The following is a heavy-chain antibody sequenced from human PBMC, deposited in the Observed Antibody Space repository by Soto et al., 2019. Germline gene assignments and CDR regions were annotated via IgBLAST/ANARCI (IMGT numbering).Heavy chain of an antibody. J-gene: IGHJ6*02. V-gene: IGHV3-23*01. D-gene: IGHD3-22*01. CDR2: ISGSGGST. CDR1: GFTFSSYA. CDR3: AKAQYYYDSSAYFPPAGGMDV. Sequence: GGSLRLSCAASGFTFSSYAMSWVRQAPGKGLEWVSAISGSGGSTYYADSVKGRFTISRDNSKNTPYLQMNSLRAEDTAVYYCAKAQYYYDSSAYFPPAGGMDVWGQGTTVTVSS.